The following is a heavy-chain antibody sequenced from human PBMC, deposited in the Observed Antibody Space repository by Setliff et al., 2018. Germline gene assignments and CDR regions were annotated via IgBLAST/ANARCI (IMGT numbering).Heavy chain of an antibody. Sequence: PGGSLRLSCAASGFTFSNAWMSWVRQAPGKGLEWVGRINRESDGGTTDYAAPVKGRFTISRDDSKNTLYLQMNSLKTEDTAVYYCISLWLGYYGLDVWGQGTTVTVSS. CDR2: INRESDGGTT. V-gene: IGHV3-15*01. D-gene: IGHD5-18*01. CDR1: GFTFSNAW. J-gene: IGHJ6*02. CDR3: ISLWLGYYGLDV.